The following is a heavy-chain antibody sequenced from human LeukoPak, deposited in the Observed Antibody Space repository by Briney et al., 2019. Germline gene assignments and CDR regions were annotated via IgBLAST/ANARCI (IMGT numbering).Heavy chain of an antibody. CDR3: AREPSPLSHMDV. V-gene: IGHV1-69*13. J-gene: IGHJ6*03. D-gene: IGHD2-2*01. CDR1: GGTFSSYA. CDR2: IIPIFGTA. Sequence: SVKVSCKASGGTFSSYAISWVRQAPGQRLEWMGGIIPIFGTANYAQKFQGRVTITADESTSTAYMELSSLRSEDTAVYYCAREPSPLSHMDVWGKGTTVTVSS.